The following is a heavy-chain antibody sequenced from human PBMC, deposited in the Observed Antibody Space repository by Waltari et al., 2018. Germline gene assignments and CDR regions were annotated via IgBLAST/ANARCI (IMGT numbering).Heavy chain of an antibody. D-gene: IGHD6-19*01. CDR3: AKALYSSGWYEGVDY. Sequence: QVQLVESGGGVVQPGGSLRLSCAASGFTFSTYGMHWVRQAPCKGLEWVAVIRYDGSNKYYGDSVKGRFTISRENSKNTLYLQMNSLRAEDTAVYYCAKALYSSGWYEGVDYWGQGTLVTVSS. J-gene: IGHJ4*02. CDR1: GFTFSTYG. V-gene: IGHV3-30*02. CDR2: IRYDGSNK.